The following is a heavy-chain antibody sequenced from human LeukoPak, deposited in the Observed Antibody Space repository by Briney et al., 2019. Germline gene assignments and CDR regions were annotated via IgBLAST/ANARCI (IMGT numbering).Heavy chain of an antibody. CDR2: ISSSSSYI. D-gene: IGHD2-2*01. V-gene: IGHV3-21*01. CDR3: ARDPWDIVVVPAAAFDY. Sequence: PGGSLRLSCAASGFTFSSYSMNWVRQAPGKGLEWVSSISSSSSYIYYADSVKGRFTISRDNAKNSLYLQMNSLRAEDTAVYYCARDPWDIVVVPAAAFDYWGQGTLVTVSS. J-gene: IGHJ4*02. CDR1: GFTFSSYS.